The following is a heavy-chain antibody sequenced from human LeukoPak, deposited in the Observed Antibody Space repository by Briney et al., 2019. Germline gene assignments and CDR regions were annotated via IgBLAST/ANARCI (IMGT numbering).Heavy chain of an antibody. CDR3: ARSSSYFTYFDL. CDR1: GFTLRDYY. Sequence: GGSLRLSCAASGFTLRDYYMSWTPEAPGRGREGISYMSSTGNTIYYAESVKGRFTVSRDSANNSMSLQMTSLRAEDSAVYYCARSSSYFTYFDLWGRDTLVTVSS. V-gene: IGHV3-11*04. J-gene: IGHJ2*01. CDR2: MSSTGNTI. D-gene: IGHD2/OR15-2a*01.